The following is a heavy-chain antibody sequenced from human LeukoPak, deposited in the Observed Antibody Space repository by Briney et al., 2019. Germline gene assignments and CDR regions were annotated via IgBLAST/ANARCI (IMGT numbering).Heavy chain of an antibody. D-gene: IGHD6-19*01. CDR3: ARAPGSGWYVNYFDY. Sequence: GGSLRLSCAASGFTFSSYEMNWVRQAPGKGLEWVSYISSSGSTIYYADSVKGRFTISRDNAKNSLYLQMNSLRAEDTAVHYCARAPGSGWYVNYFDYWGQGTLVTVSS. J-gene: IGHJ4*02. V-gene: IGHV3-48*03. CDR1: GFTFSSYE. CDR2: ISSSGSTI.